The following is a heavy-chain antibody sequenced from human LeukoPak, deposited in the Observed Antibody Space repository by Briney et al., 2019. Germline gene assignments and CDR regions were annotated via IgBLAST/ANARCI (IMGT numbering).Heavy chain of an antibody. Sequence: SETLSLTCTVSGGSISSYYWSWIRQPAGKGLEWIGRIYTSGSTNYNPSLKSRVTMSVDTSKNQFSLKLSSVTAADTAVYYCAREGYNSGWSHFDYWGRGTLVTVSS. J-gene: IGHJ4*02. D-gene: IGHD6-19*01. CDR1: GGSISSYY. V-gene: IGHV4-4*07. CDR2: IYTSGST. CDR3: AREGYNSGWSHFDY.